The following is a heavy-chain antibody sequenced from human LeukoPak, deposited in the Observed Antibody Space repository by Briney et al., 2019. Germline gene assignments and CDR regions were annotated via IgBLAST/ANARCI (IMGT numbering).Heavy chain of an antibody. CDR2: IRYDGSNK. CDR1: GFTFSSYG. V-gene: IGHV3-30*02. CDR3: ARGTSSGWYFHAGWFDP. J-gene: IGHJ5*02. Sequence: GGSLRLSCAASGFTFSSYGMHWVRQAPGKGLEWVAFIRYDGSNKYYADSVKGRFTISRDNSKNTLYLQMNSLRAEDTVVYYCARGTSSGWYFHAGWFDPWGQGTLVTVSS. D-gene: IGHD6-19*01.